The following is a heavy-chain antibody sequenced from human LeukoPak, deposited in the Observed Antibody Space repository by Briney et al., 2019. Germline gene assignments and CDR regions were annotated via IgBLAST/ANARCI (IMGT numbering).Heavy chain of an antibody. CDR1: GYTFTGYY. D-gene: IGHD2-15*01. CDR2: INPNSGGA. J-gene: IGHJ4*02. CDR3: ARGFGGGNCDY. Sequence: ASVKVSRKASGYTFTGYYMHWVRQAPGQGLEWMGWINPNSGGANYAQKFQGRVTMTRDKSISTAYMELSRLRSDDTAVYYCARGFGGGNCDYWGPGTLLTVSS. V-gene: IGHV1-2*02.